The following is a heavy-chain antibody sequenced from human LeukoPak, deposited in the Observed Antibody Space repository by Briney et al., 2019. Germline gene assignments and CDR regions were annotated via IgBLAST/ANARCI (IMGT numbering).Heavy chain of an antibody. CDR2: IYSGGST. CDR1: GFTVSSNY. V-gene: IGHV3-53*04. D-gene: IGHD3-10*01. CDR3: ARGRAVRGGPYGMDV. J-gene: IGHJ6*02. Sequence: GGSLRLSCAASGFTVSSNYMSWVRQAPGKGLEWVSVIYSGGSTYYADSVKGRFTISRHNSKNTLYLQMNSLRAEDTAVYYCARGRAVRGGPYGMDVRGQGTTVTVSS.